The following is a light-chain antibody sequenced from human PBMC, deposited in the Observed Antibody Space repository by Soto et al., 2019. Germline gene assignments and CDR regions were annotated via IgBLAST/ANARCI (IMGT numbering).Light chain of an antibody. J-gene: IGKJ4*01. V-gene: IGKV3D-15*01. CDR1: QSVSSY. Sequence: EIVMTQSPATLSVSPGERATLSCRASQSVSSYLAWYQQKPGQAPRLLIYGASSRATGIPDRFSGSGSGTEFTLTIASLQSEDFGVYYCQRFNRWPLAFGGGTKVDNK. CDR3: QRFNRWPLA. CDR2: GAS.